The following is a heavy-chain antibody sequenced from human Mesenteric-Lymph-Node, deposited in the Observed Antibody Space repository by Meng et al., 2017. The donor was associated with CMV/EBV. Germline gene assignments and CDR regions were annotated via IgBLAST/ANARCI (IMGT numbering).Heavy chain of an antibody. CDR1: GFTFSSYA. D-gene: IGHD1-1*01. CDR2: ISSSGGTT. Sequence: GESLKISCAASGFTFSSYAMHWIRQAPGKGLEWLSYISSSGGTTYSADSVKGRFTISRDNAKNSLYLQMNSLRAEDTAVYYCARKCDNTWSSFDYWGQGALVTVSS. V-gene: IGHV3-48*04. CDR3: ARKCDNTWSSFDY. J-gene: IGHJ4*02.